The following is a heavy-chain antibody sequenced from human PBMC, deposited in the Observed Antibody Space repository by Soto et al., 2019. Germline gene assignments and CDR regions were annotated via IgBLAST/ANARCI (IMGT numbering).Heavy chain of an antibody. J-gene: IGHJ4*02. CDR3: AREKDYDILYVYKIAGGLDY. Sequence: ASVKVSCKASGYSFTGYFVHWVRQAPGAGLEWMGWTNPNTGATKYAQKFQGRVTMTRDTSITTAYMELSRLRSDDTAVYYCAREKDYDILYVYKIAGGLDYWGQGTQVTVSS. CDR2: TNPNTGAT. D-gene: IGHD3-9*01. CDR1: GYSFTGYF. V-gene: IGHV1-2*02.